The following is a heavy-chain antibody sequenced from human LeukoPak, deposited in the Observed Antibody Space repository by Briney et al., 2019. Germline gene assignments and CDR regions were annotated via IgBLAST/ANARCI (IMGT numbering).Heavy chain of an antibody. V-gene: IGHV3-21*01. D-gene: IGHD4-11*01. J-gene: IGHJ3*02. Sequence: GGSLRLSCAASGFTFSTYAMNWVRQAPGKGLEWVSSISSSSIYIYYADSVKGRFTISRDNAKNSLYLQMNSLRAEDTAVYYCARGYNNYGYVFDIWGQGTVVTVSS. CDR1: GFTFSTYA. CDR2: ISSSSIYI. CDR3: ARGYNNYGYVFDI.